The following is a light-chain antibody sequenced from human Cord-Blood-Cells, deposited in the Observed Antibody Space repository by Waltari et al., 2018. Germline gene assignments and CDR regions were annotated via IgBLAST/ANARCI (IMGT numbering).Light chain of an antibody. V-gene: IGLV1-47*01. CDR2: RKN. Sequence: QFVLTQPPSASGPPGQLVTISCSRSTSNVGRDYVYRYQQLPEPAHKLLIYRKNLRPSGVPDRFSGSKSGTSASLAISGLRSGDEADYYCAAWDDSLSGVVFGGGTKLTVL. CDR1: TSNVGRDY. J-gene: IGLJ2*01. CDR3: AAWDDSLSGVV.